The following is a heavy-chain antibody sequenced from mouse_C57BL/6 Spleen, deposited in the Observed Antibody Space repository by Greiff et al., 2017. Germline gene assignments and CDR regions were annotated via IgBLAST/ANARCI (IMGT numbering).Heavy chain of an antibody. CDR3: AREGYYGYS. CDR2: ISYDGSN. V-gene: IGHV3-6*01. Sequence: EVHLVESGPGLVKPSQSLSLTCSVTGYSITSGYYWNWIRQFPGNKLEWMGYISYDGSNNYNPSLKNRISITRDTSKNQFFLKLNSVTTEDTATYYCAREGYYGYSWGQGTLVTVSA. D-gene: IGHD2-2*01. J-gene: IGHJ3*01. CDR1: GYSITSGYY.